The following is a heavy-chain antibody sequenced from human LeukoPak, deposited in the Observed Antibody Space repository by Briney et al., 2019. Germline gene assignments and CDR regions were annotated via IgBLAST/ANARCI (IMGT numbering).Heavy chain of an antibody. V-gene: IGHV3-23*01. CDR3: AREGYSSSSTPTGFGDYFDY. CDR2: ISGSGGST. CDR1: GFTFSSYA. J-gene: IGHJ4*02. Sequence: GGSLRLSCAASGFTFSSYAMSWVRQAPGKGLEWVSAISGSGGSTYYADSVKGRFTISRDNSKNTLYLQMNSLRAEGTAVYYCAREGYSSSSTPTGFGDYFDYWGQGTLVTVSS. D-gene: IGHD6-6*01.